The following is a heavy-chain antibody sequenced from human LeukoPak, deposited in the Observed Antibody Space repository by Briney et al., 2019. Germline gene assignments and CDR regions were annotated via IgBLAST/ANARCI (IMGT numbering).Heavy chain of an antibody. CDR3: ARATYGDYEDY. J-gene: IGHJ4*02. CDR2: INPNSGGT. D-gene: IGHD4-17*01. Sequence: EASVKVSCKASRYTLTDYDMHWVRQAPGQGREWMGRINPNSGGTNYAQKFQGRVTMTRDTSISPAYMELSRLRSDDTAVYYCARATYGDYEDYWGQGTLVTVSS. V-gene: IGHV1-2*06. CDR1: RYTLTDYD.